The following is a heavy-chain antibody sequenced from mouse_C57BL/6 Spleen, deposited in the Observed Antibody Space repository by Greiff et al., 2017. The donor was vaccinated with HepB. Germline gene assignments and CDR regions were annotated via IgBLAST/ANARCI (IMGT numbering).Heavy chain of an antibody. V-gene: IGHV1-15*01. Sequence: VQLQQSGAELVRPGASVTLSCKASGYTFTDYEMHWVKQTPVHGLEWIGAIDPETGGTAYNQKFKGKAILTADKSSSTAYMELRSLTSEDSAVYYCTRKGYYEYDGDYWGQGTTLTVSS. D-gene: IGHD2-4*01. CDR3: TRKGYYEYDGDY. J-gene: IGHJ2*01. CDR1: GYTFTDYE. CDR2: IDPETGGT.